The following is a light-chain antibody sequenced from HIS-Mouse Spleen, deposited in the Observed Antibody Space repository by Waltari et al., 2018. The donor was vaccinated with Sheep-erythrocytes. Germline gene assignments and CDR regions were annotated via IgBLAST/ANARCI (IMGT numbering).Light chain of an antibody. V-gene: IGLV3-1*01. CDR3: QAWDSSTAV. CDR1: NLGDKY. J-gene: IGLJ2*01. Sequence: SYELTQPPSESVSPGQTASITCSGDNLGDKYACCYQQKPGQSPVLVNYQDSKRASGIPEPFSGSNSGNTATLTISGTQAMDEADYYCQAWDSSTAVFGGGTKLTVL. CDR2: QDS.